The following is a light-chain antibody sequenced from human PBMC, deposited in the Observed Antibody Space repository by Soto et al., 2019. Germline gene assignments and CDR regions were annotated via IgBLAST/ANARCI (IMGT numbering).Light chain of an antibody. CDR3: QQYGSSPIT. Sequence: EIVLTQSTGTLSLSPGERATLSCRASQSVNTNYLAWYQQKSGHAPRLLIDGASSRATGIPDRFSGSGSGTDFTLTISRLEPEDFAAYFCQQYGSSPITFGQGTRLEIK. CDR1: QSVNTNY. J-gene: IGKJ5*01. V-gene: IGKV3-20*01. CDR2: GAS.